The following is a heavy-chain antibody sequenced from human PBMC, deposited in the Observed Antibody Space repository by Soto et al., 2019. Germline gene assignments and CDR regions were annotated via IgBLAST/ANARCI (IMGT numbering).Heavy chain of an antibody. J-gene: IGHJ4*02. Sequence: QVQLQVSGPGLVKPSETLSLTCTVSDASISSYYWSWIRQPPGKGLEWIGYIHHSGTTNYNPSLKSRVIILVDMSKNQFSLKLTSVTAADTAVYYCARSYSGSYLFDNWGQGTLVTVSS. CDR1: DASISSYY. CDR2: IHHSGTT. CDR3: ARSYSGSYLFDN. D-gene: IGHD1-26*01. V-gene: IGHV4-59*01.